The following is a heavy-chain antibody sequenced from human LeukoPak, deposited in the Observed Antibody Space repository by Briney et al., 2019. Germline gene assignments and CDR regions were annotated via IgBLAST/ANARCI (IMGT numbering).Heavy chain of an antibody. CDR3: ARHSYYDTLAAYQYCYFDL. D-gene: IGHD3-9*01. Sequence: SETLSLTCTVSGGSISGYYWSWVRQPPGKGLEFIGYIYYSGDTHYNPSLKSRVTISVDTSRNQFSLRLSSVTAADTALYYCARHSYYDTLAAYQYCYFDLWGRGTLVTVSS. CDR1: GGSISGYY. J-gene: IGHJ2*01. CDR2: IYYSGDT. V-gene: IGHV4-59*08.